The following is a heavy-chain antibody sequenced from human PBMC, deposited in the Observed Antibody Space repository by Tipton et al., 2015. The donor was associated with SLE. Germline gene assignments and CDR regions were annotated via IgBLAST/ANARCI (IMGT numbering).Heavy chain of an antibody. Sequence: TLSLTCTVSGGSISSYYWRWIRQPPGKGLEWIGYIYTRGSTHYNPSLKSRVTISVDTSKNQFSLKLSSVTAADTAVYFCARPIVGVAAFHIWGPGTMVTVSS. D-gene: IGHD1-26*01. V-gene: IGHV4-4*08. J-gene: IGHJ3*02. CDR3: ARPIVGVAAFHI. CDR2: IYTRGST. CDR1: GGSISSYY.